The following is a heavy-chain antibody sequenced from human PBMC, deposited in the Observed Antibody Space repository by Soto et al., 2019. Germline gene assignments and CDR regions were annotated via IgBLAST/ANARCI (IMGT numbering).Heavy chain of an antibody. Sequence: QVQLVQSGAEVKKPGSSVKVSCKASGGTFSSYTISWVRQAPGQGLEWMGRIIPILGIANYTQKFQGRVTITAATSTGKGYRELSSLRSEDTAVYYCALWFGESLGDDALDIWGQGTMVTVSS. D-gene: IGHD3-10*01. CDR3: ALWFGESLGDDALDI. CDR1: GGTFSSYT. J-gene: IGHJ3*02. CDR2: IIPILGIA. V-gene: IGHV1-69*02.